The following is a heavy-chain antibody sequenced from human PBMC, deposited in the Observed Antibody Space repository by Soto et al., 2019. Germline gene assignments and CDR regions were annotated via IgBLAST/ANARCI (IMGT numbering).Heavy chain of an antibody. Sequence: PGESLKISCKGSGYSFTGYWITWVRQKPGKGLEWMGRMDPSDSQTYYSPTFRGHVTISVTKSITTVFLQWSSLRASDTAMYYCARQIYDSDTGPNFKYYSESVGQGTPVTVSS. J-gene: IGHJ4*02. CDR3: ARQIYDSDTGPNFKYYSES. D-gene: IGHD3-22*01. CDR1: GYSFTGYW. V-gene: IGHV5-10-1*01. CDR2: MDPSDSQT.